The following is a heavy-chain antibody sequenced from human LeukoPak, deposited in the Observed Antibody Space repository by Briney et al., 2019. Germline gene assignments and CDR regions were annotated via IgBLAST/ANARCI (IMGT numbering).Heavy chain of an antibody. Sequence: GGSLRLSCAASGVTFTHYAMSWVRQAPGKGLEWVSSISSSGGSTYYADSVKGRFTISRDDSKNTLYVQMNSLRAEDTAVYYCAKVRTGHYFDYWGQGTLVTVSS. CDR2: ISSSGGST. V-gene: IGHV3-23*01. CDR3: AKVRTGHYFDY. D-gene: IGHD3/OR15-3a*01. J-gene: IGHJ4*02. CDR1: GVTFTHYA.